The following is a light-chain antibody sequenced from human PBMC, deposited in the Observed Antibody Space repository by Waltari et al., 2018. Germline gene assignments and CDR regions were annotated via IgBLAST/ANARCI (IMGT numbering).Light chain of an antibody. CDR1: SGGIARQP. Sequence: NFMLTQTHSVAESPGKKVTISCNRGSGGIARQPVPGYQQRPGSAPTTVIYADNQRPSGVPDRFSGSIDSSSNSASLTISGLKTEDEADYYCQSYDSSNNVFGSGTKVTVL. J-gene: IGLJ6*01. CDR3: QSYDSSNNV. V-gene: IGLV6-57*03. CDR2: ADN.